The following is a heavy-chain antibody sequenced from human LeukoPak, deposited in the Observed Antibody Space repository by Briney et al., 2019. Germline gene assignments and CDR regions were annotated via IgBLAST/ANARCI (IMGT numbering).Heavy chain of an antibody. CDR2: ISSSSSTI. D-gene: IGHD4-17*01. Sequence: GGSLRLSCAASGFTFSSYSMNWVRQAPGKGLDWVSYISSSSSTIYYADSVKGRFTISRDNAKDSLYLQMNSLRAEDTAVYYCARDLSDYGVTRFDYWGQGTLVTVSS. J-gene: IGHJ4*02. V-gene: IGHV3-48*01. CDR3: ARDLSDYGVTRFDY. CDR1: GFTFSSYS.